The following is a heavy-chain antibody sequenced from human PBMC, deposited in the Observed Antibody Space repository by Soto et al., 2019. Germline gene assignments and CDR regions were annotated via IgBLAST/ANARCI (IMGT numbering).Heavy chain of an antibody. CDR2: INAGNGNT. CDR3: VGSSWPGANWFDP. V-gene: IGHV1-3*01. Sequence: ASVKVSCKASGYTFTSYAMHWVRQAPGQRHEWMGWINAGNGNTKYSQKFQGRVTITRDTSASTAYMELSSLRSEDTAVYYCVGSSWPGANWFDPWGQGTLVTVSS. D-gene: IGHD6-13*01. J-gene: IGHJ5*02. CDR1: GYTFTSYA.